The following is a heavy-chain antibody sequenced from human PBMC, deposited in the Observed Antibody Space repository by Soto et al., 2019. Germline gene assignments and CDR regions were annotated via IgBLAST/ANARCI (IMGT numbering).Heavy chain of an antibody. J-gene: IGHJ4*02. V-gene: IGHV3-48*02. CDR1: GFTFSPYG. CDR3: TTSNWHLDH. CDR2: ISGSSTSI. Sequence: EVQLVVSGGGLVQSGGSLRLSCAASGFTFSPYGMNWVRQAPGKGLEWVSYISGSSTSIYYADSVKGRFTISRDNAKNSLYLKMNSLREEDTAVYYCTTSNWHLDHWGQGALVTVSS.